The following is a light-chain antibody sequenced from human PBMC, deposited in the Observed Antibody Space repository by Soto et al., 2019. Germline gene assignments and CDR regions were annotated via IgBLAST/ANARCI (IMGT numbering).Light chain of an antibody. J-gene: IGKJ1*01. CDR3: QQYNNWWT. Sequence: EIVMTQSPATLSVSPGERATLSCRASQSVSSNLAWYQKKPGQAPRLLIYGASPRATGIPARLSGSGSGTECTLTISSLQSEDFAVYYWQQYNNWWTFGQGTRVESK. CDR2: GAS. V-gene: IGKV3-15*01. CDR1: QSVSSN.